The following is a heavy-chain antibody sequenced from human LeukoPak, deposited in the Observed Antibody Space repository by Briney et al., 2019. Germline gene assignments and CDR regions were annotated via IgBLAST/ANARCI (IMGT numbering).Heavy chain of an antibody. CDR3: AREDIVVVPAAGGYYYGMDV. D-gene: IGHD2-2*01. Sequence: GASVKVSCKASGYTFTSYGISWVRQAPGQGLEWMGWISAYNGNTNYAPKLQGRVTMTTDTSTSTAYMELRSLRSDDTAVYYCAREDIVVVPAAGGYYYGMDVWGQGTTVTVSS. J-gene: IGHJ6*02. V-gene: IGHV1-18*01. CDR1: GYTFTSYG. CDR2: ISAYNGNT.